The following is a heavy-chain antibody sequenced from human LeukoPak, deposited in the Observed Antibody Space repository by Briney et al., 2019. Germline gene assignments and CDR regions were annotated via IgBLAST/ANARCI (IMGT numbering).Heavy chain of an antibody. CDR3: AKNAGSGSYYTYYFDY. D-gene: IGHD3-10*01. J-gene: IGHJ4*02. Sequence: GSLRLSCAASGFTFSSYGMHWVRQAPGKGLEWVAVISYDGSNKYYADSVKGRFTISRDNSKNTLYLQMNSLRAEDTAVYYCAKNAGSGSYYTYYFDYWGQGTLVTVSS. CDR1: GFTFSSYG. V-gene: IGHV3-30*18. CDR2: ISYDGSNK.